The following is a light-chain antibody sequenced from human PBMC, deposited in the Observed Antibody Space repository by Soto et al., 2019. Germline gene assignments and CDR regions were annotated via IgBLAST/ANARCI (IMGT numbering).Light chain of an antibody. V-gene: IGKV1-9*01. CDR1: QGMSSY. CDR3: QVLNDYPIT. Sequence: DIQLTQSPSFLSASVVDRVTITCRASQGMSSYLAWYQQKPGKAPKFLIYAASTLRGGVPSRFSGSGSGTEFTLTISSLQPEDFATYYCQVLNDYPITFGQGTRLEIK. J-gene: IGKJ5*01. CDR2: AAS.